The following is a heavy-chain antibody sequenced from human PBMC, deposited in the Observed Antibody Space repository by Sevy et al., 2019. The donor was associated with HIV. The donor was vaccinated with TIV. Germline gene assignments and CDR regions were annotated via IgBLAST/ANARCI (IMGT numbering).Heavy chain of an antibody. CDR2: ISGDTYYT. J-gene: IGHJ3*02. D-gene: IGHD2-2*01. CDR1: GITFSTSV. Sequence: GGSLRVSCNASGITFSTSVMNWVRQSPDRGLELVSSISGDTYYTHYADSMRGRFIVSRDNAKNSLFLEMNSLTVEDTAVYYCTRASLLGYCSTTSCYYAFDIWGPGTVVTVSS. V-gene: IGHV3-21*01. CDR3: TRASLLGYCSTTSCYYAFDI.